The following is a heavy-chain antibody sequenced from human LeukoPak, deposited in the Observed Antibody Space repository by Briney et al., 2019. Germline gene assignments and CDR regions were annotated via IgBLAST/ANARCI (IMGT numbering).Heavy chain of an antibody. CDR3: AKSKWPDSFESGGSGYNY. J-gene: IGHJ4*02. V-gene: IGHV3-23*01. Sequence: GGSLRLSCAASGFTFSNYAMSWVRQAPGKGLEWVSSISAGGDSTYYADSLKGRFTISRSNSNTTLNLHINSPTAEHTAVYYCAKSKWPDSFESGGSGYNYWGQETLVTVSS. CDR2: ISAGGDST. D-gene: IGHD2-15*01. CDR1: GFTFSNYA.